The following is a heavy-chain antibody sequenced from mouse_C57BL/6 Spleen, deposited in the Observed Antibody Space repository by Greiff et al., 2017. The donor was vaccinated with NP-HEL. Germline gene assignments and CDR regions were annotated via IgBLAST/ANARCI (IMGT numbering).Heavy chain of an antibody. V-gene: IGHV10-1*01. CDR3: VRDYGSSPFAY. CDR1: GFSFNTYA. J-gene: IGHJ3*01. D-gene: IGHD1-1*01. CDR2: IRSKSNNYAT. Sequence: EVQVVESGGGLVQPKGSLKLSCAASGFSFNTYAMNWVRQAPGKGLEWVARIRSKSNNYATYYADSVKDRFTISRDDSESMLYLQMNNLKTEDTAMYYCVRDYGSSPFAYWGQGTLVTVSA.